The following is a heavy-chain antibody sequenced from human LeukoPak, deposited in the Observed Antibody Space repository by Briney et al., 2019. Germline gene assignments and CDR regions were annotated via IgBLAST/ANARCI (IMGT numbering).Heavy chain of an antibody. V-gene: IGHV3-21*01. CDR1: GFDFSSYS. CDR3: AKGSLNVLRYFDWLPDQYYFDY. J-gene: IGHJ4*02. D-gene: IGHD3-9*01. Sequence: GGSLRLSCAASGFDFSSYSMNWVRQAPGKGLEWVSSISSSGSYIYYADSVKGRFTISRDNAKNSLYLQMNSLRAEDTAVYYCAKGSLNVLRYFDWLPDQYYFDYWGQGTLVTVSS. CDR2: ISSSGSYI.